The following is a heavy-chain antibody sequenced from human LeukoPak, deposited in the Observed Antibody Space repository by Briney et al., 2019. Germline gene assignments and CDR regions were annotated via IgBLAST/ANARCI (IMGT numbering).Heavy chain of an antibody. CDR3: AKDGPLGYCSSTSCSSFDY. CDR2: ISGSGGST. J-gene: IGHJ4*02. Sequence: GGSLRLSCAASGFTFSSYAMSWVRQAPGKGLEWVSAISGSGGSTYYADSVNGRSTISRDNSTNTLYLQMNSLRAEDTAVYYCAKDGPLGYCSSTSCSSFDYWGQGTLVTVSS. D-gene: IGHD2-2*01. V-gene: IGHV3-23*01. CDR1: GFTFSSYA.